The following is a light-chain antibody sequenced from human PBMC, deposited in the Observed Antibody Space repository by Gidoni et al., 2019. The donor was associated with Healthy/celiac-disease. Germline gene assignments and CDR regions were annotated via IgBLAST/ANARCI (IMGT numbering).Light chain of an antibody. CDR3: QQYDNLPPKLT. CDR2: DAS. V-gene: IGKV1-33*01. J-gene: IGKJ4*01. Sequence: DIQMTQSPSSLSASVGDRVTITCRASQDISNYLKWYQQKPGKAPKLLIYDASNLETGVPSRFSGSGSGTDFTFTISSLQPEDIATYYCQQYDNLPPKLTFGGGTKVEIK. CDR1: QDISNY.